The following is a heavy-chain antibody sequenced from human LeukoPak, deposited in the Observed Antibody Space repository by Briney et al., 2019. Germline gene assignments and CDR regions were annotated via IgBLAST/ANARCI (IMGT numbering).Heavy chain of an antibody. D-gene: IGHD6-13*01. Sequence: PSETLSLTCTVSGGSISSSSYYWGWIRQPPGKGLEWIGSIYYSGSTYYNPSLKSRLTISVDTSKNQFSLKLSSVAAADTAVYYCARHNLGLEAAGVDYWGQGTLVTVSS. V-gene: IGHV4-39*01. J-gene: IGHJ4*02. CDR3: ARHNLGLEAAGVDY. CDR1: GGSISSSSYY. CDR2: IYYSGST.